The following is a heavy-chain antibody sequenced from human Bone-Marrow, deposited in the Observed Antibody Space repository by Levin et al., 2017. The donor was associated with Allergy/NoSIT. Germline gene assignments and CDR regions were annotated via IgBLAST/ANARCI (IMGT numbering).Heavy chain of an antibody. V-gene: IGHV3-21*01. CDR2: IGSAGTHI. Sequence: SCEASGFTFSHYSMHWVRQAPGRGLEWVAAIGSAGTHIYYAESVKGRFTISRDNAKNSLSLQMNSLKGDDTAVYYCAREGPRLDNRWFDSWGQGTLVTVSS. D-gene: IGHD1-14*01. CDR1: GFTFSHYS. CDR3: AREGPRLDNRWFDS. J-gene: IGHJ5*01.